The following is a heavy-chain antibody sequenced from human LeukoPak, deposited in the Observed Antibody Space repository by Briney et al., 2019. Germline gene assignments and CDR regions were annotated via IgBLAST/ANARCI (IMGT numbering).Heavy chain of an antibody. V-gene: IGHV3-23*01. J-gene: IGHJ4*02. D-gene: IGHD3-10*01. CDR2: ISGSGGST. CDR3: ARAGGSSWPFDY. Sequence: GGSLRLSCAASGFTFSSYGMSWVRQAPGRGLEWVSGISGSGGSTYYADSVKGRFTISRDNSKNTLYLQMNSLRAEDTAVYYCARAGGSSWPFDYWGQGTLVTVSS. CDR1: GFTFSSYG.